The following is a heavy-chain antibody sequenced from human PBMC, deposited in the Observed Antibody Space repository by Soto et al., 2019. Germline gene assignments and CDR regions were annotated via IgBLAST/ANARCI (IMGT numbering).Heavy chain of an antibody. CDR3: ARDLYGPYDY. CDR2: IDQDGSKK. V-gene: IGHV3-7*05. CDR1: GFTFSNYW. D-gene: IGHD3-16*01. J-gene: IGHJ4*02. Sequence: EVQLVESGGGLVQPGGSLRLSCAASGFTFSNYWMSWVRQAPGKGLEWVASIDQDGSKKYYVDSVKGRFTISRDNAKKSLYLQVNSLRAEDTAVYYCARDLYGPYDYWGQGTLVTVSS.